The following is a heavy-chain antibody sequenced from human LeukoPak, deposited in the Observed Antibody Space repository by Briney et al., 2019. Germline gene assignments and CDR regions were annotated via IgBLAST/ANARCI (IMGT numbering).Heavy chain of an antibody. D-gene: IGHD2-2*01. CDR3: ARDLHLIPAAIDY. CDR2: ISSSGSTI. V-gene: IGHV3-48*04. J-gene: IGHJ4*02. Sequence: GGSLRLSCAASGFTFSSYSMNWVRQAPGKGLEWVSYISSSGSTIYYADSVKGRFTISRDNAKNSLYLQMNSLRAEDTAVYYCARDLHLIPAAIDYWGQGTLVTVSS. CDR1: GFTFSSYS.